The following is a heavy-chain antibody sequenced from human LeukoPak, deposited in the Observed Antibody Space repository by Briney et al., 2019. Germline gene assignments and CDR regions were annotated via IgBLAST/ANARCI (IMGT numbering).Heavy chain of an antibody. CDR3: ARDKGLDIVVVPAGYMDV. V-gene: IGHV1-2*02. CDR1: GYTFTGYY. CDR2: INPNSGGT. J-gene: IGHJ6*03. Sequence: ASVKVSCKASGYTFTGYYMHWVRQAPGQGLEWMGWINPNSGGTNYAQKFQGRVTMARDTSIGTAYMELSRLRSDDTAVYYCARDKGLDIVVVPAGYMDVWGKGTTVTISS. D-gene: IGHD2-2*03.